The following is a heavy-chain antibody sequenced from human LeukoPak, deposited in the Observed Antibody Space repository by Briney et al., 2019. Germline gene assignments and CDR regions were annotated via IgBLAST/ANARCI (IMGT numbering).Heavy chain of an antibody. CDR2: ISSSNTYI. D-gene: IGHD2-2*02. Sequence: GGSLRLSCAASGFTFSGSWMSWVRQPPGKGLEWVPSISSSNTYIYYRDSVKGRFTISRDNAKNSLFLQMNSLRAEDTAVYYCARGYCSGTSCYMFASWGQGTRVTVSS. J-gene: IGHJ4*02. V-gene: IGHV3-21*01. CDR1: GFTFSGSW. CDR3: ARGYCSGTSCYMFAS.